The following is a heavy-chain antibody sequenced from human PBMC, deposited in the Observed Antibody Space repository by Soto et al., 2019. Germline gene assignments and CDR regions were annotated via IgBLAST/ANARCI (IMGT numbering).Heavy chain of an antibody. D-gene: IGHD6-19*01. CDR3: ARQGSGSEYPQYFYYGMDV. Sequence: QVQLVQSGAEVEKPGASVRVSCKTSGYTFTAYYIHWVRQAPGQGLEWMGWINPNSGVANYARNFQGRVTMTRDTSISTVYMELNKMRSEDTTTYYCARQGSGSEYPQYFYYGMDVWGQGTTVAASS. CDR2: INPNSGVA. J-gene: IGHJ6*02. CDR1: GYTFTAYY. V-gene: IGHV1-2*02.